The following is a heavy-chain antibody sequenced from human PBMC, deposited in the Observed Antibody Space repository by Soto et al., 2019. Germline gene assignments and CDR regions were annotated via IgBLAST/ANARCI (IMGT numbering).Heavy chain of an antibody. CDR1: GYTFTSYG. Sequence: GASVKVSFKASGYTFTSYGISWVRQAPGQGLEWMGWINVYNGNTKYAQKLQGRVTMTTDTSTSTAYMELRSLRSDDTAVYYCARGVGSGSYYNQYKWFDPWGQGTLVTVSS. J-gene: IGHJ5*02. V-gene: IGHV1-18*01. D-gene: IGHD3-10*01. CDR3: ARGVGSGSYYNQYKWFDP. CDR2: INVYNGNT.